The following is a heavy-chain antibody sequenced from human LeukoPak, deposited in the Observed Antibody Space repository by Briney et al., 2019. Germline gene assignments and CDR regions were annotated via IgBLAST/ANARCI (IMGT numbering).Heavy chain of an antibody. CDR3: VSSYGGYVLDY. D-gene: IGHD5-12*01. V-gene: IGHV4-59*01. CDR1: GGSISSYS. Sequence: SETLSLTCTVSGGSISSYSCNWIRQSPGKGLEWIGRVYHSGSINYNPSLKSRVTISVDTSKNQFSLNLSSVTAADTAVYYCVSSYGGYVLDYWGQGTLVIVSS. CDR2: VYHSGSI. J-gene: IGHJ4*02.